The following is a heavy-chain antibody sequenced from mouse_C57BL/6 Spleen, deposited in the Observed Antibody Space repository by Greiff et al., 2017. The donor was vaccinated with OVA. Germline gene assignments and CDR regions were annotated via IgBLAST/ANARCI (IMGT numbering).Heavy chain of an antibody. CDR2: INPYNGDT. V-gene: IGHV1-20*01. J-gene: IGHJ3*01. CDR3: ARNYGSSVAWFAY. CDR1: GYSFTGYF. Sequence: VQLKQSGPELVKPGDSVKISCKASGYSFTGYFMNWVMQSHGKSLEWIGRINPYNGDTFYNQKFKGKATLTVDKSSSTAHMELRSLTSEDSAVYYCARNYGSSVAWFAYWGQGTLVTVSA. D-gene: IGHD1-1*01.